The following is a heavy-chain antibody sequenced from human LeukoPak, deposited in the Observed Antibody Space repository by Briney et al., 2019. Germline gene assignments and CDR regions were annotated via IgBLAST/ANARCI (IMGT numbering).Heavy chain of an antibody. CDR2: IWNDGSNK. J-gene: IGHJ5*02. Sequence: GGSLRLSCATSGFTFSGYGMHWVRQAPGKGLEWVAVIWNDGSNKYYADSVKGRFTISRDNSKNTLYLQMNSLRAEDTAVYYCAKRPYYYGSGTDGWFDPWGQGTLVTVSS. V-gene: IGHV3-33*06. CDR1: GFTFSGYG. D-gene: IGHD3-10*01. CDR3: AKRPYYYGSGTDGWFDP.